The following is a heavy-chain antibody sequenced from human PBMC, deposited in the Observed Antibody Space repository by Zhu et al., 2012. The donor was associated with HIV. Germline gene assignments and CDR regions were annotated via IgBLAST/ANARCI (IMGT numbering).Heavy chain of an antibody. V-gene: IGHV3-43*01. D-gene: IGHD3-10*01. CDR3: AKGAAANYHYYYYMDV. CDR2: ISWSGEAT. Sequence: VQLVESGGNVIQPGGSLRLSCAASGFTFNKYAMHWVRQAPGKGLEWTSLISWSGEATYYTGSVEGRFTISRDNSKNSLYLQMNSLRPEDTALYYCAKGAAANYHYYYYMDVWGKGTTVSVSS. CDR1: GFTFNKYA. J-gene: IGHJ6*03.